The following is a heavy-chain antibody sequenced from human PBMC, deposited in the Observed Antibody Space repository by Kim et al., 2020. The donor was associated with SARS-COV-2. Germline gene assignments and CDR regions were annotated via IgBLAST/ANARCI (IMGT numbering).Heavy chain of an antibody. CDR3: ARGGQQLVQGMYYFDY. J-gene: IGHJ4*01. V-gene: IGHV3-30-3*01. D-gene: IGHD6-13*01. CDR1: GFTFSSYA. CDR2: ISYDGSNK. Sequence: GGSLRLSCAASGFTFSSYAMHWVRQAPGKGLEWVAVISYDGSNKYYADSVKGRFTISRDNSKNTLYLQMNSLRAEDTAVYYCARGGQQLVQGMYYFDYWG.